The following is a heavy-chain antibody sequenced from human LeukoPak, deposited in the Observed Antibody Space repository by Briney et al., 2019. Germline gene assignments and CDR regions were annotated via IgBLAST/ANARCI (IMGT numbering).Heavy chain of an antibody. Sequence: GGSLRLSCVASGFTVSEYSMNWVRQAPGKGLEWVSSIDRSGTYIYYADSVKGRFTISRDNAKNSLYLQINSLRAEDTAIYYCARDGNYYDSIAREGGSDIWGQGTMVTVSS. CDR1: GFTVSEYS. J-gene: IGHJ3*02. D-gene: IGHD3-22*01. V-gene: IGHV3-21*01. CDR3: ARDGNYYDSIAREGGSDI. CDR2: IDRSGTYI.